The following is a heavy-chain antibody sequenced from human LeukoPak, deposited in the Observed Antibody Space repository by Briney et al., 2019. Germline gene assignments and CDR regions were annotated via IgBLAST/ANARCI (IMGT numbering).Heavy chain of an antibody. CDR1: GGSIRSSY. CDR2: IYSSGST. J-gene: IGHJ6*03. CDR3: ARVFDSGSQAYFYYMDV. V-gene: IGHV4-59*01. Sequence: SETLSLTCNVSGGSIRSSYWSWVRQPPRKGLEWIGYIYSSGSTNNNPSLKSRVSMSVDTSKNQFSLKVSSVTAADTAVYYCARVFDSGSQAYFYYMDVWGKGTTVTIFS. D-gene: IGHD3-10*01.